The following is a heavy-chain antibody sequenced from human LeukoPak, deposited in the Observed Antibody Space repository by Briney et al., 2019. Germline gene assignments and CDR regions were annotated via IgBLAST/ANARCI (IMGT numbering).Heavy chain of an antibody. CDR1: GYTFTGYY. J-gene: IGHJ6*03. CDR3: ARCGYSSGWYYYYYYYMDV. Sequence: ASVKVSCKASGYTFTGYYMHWVRQAPGQGLEWMGIVNPSGGSTSYAQKFQGRVTMTRDMSTSTVYMELSSLRPEDTAVYYCARCGYSSGWYYYYYYYMDVWGKGTTVTVSS. D-gene: IGHD6-19*01. CDR2: VNPSGGST. V-gene: IGHV1-46*01.